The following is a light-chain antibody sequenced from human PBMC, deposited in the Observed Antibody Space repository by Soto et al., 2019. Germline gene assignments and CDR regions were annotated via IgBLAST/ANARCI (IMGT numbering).Light chain of an antibody. Sequence: QSVLTQPPSASGSPGQSVTISCTGTSSDVGGYNSVSWYQQHPGKAPKVMIYEVTKRPSGVPDRFSGSKSGNTASLTVSGLQAEDEADYYCSSYAGSNNFVVFGGGTK. CDR2: EVT. J-gene: IGLJ2*01. CDR1: SSDVGGYNS. CDR3: SSYAGSNNFVV. V-gene: IGLV2-8*01.